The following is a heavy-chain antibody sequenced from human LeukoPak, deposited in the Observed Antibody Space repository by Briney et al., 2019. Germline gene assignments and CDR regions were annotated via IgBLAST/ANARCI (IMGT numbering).Heavy chain of an antibody. V-gene: IGHV4-4*07. D-gene: IGHD3-22*01. CDR1: GGSISSYY. Sequence: SETLSLTCTVSGGSISSYYWSWIRQSPGKGLEWIGRIYTSGSTNYDPSLKSRVTISVDTSKNQFSLKLSSVTAADTAVYYCARVTGYVIEDYFDYWGQGTLVTVSS. J-gene: IGHJ4*02. CDR3: ARVTGYVIEDYFDY. CDR2: IYTSGST.